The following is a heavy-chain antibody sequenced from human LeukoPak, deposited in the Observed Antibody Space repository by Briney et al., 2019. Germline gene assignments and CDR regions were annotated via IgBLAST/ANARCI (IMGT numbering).Heavy chain of an antibody. CDR3: ARDGPVGLIPYWNWFDP. CDR2: ISSSGSTI. CDR1: GFTFSDYY. V-gene: IGHV3-11*01. Sequence: GGSLRLSCAASGFTFSDYYMSWIRQAPGKGLEWVSYISSSGSTIYYADSVKGRFTISRDNAKNSLYLQMNSLRAEDTAVYYCARDGPVGLIPYWNWFDPWGQGTLVTVPS. D-gene: IGHD3/OR15-3a*01. J-gene: IGHJ5*02.